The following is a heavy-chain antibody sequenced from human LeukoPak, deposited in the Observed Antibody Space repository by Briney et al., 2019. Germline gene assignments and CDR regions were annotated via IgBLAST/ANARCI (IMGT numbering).Heavy chain of an antibody. CDR1: GGSISSHY. V-gene: IGHV4-59*11. Sequence: SETLSLTCTVSGGSISSHYWSWIRQPPGKGLEWIGYIYYSGSTNYNPSLKSRVTISVDTSKNQFSLKLSSVTAADTAVYYCARRRISATVLDYWGQGTLVTVSS. CDR2: IYYSGST. D-gene: IGHD1-26*01. J-gene: IGHJ4*02. CDR3: ARRRISATVLDY.